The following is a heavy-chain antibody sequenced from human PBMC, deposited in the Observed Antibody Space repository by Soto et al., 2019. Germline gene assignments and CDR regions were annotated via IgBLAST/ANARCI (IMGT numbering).Heavy chain of an antibody. D-gene: IGHD6-6*01. CDR2: IRSKAYGGTT. Sequence: LRLSCTASGFTFGDYAMSWFRQAPGKGLEWVGFIRSKAYGGTTEYAASVKGRFTISRDDSKSIAYLQMNSLKTEDTAVYYCTRFYAARPYYYYYGMDVWGQGTTVTVSS. CDR1: GFTFGDYA. V-gene: IGHV3-49*03. J-gene: IGHJ6*02. CDR3: TRFYAARPYYYYYGMDV.